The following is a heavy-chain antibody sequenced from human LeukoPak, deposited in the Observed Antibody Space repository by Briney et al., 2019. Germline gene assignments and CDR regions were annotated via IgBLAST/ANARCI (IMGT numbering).Heavy chain of an antibody. V-gene: IGHV1-18*01. J-gene: IGHJ5*02. D-gene: IGHD2-15*01. CDR2: ISAYNGNT. CDR3: ARDDGIVVDFNRFDP. CDR1: GYTFTSYG. Sequence: GASVKVSCKASGYTFTSYGISWVRQTPGQGLEWMGWISAYNGNTNYAQKLQGRVTMTTDTSTSTAYMELRSLRSDDTAVYYCARDDGIVVDFNRFDPWGQGTLVTVSS.